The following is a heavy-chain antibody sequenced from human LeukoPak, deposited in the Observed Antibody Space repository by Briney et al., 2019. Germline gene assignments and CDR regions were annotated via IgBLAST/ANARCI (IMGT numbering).Heavy chain of an antibody. CDR3: ARMYSSSWYFPLFDY. Sequence: GGSLRLSCAASGFTFSSYNMNWVRQAPGKGLEWVSALSNGGGYMYCADSVKGRFTISRDNAKNSLYLQMNSLRAEDTAVYYCARMYSSSWYFPLFDYWGQGTLVTVSS. CDR1: GFTFSSYN. V-gene: IGHV3-21*01. D-gene: IGHD6-13*01. CDR2: LSNGGGYM. J-gene: IGHJ4*02.